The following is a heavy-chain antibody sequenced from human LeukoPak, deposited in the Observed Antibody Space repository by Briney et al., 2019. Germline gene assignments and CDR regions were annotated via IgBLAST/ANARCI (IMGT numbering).Heavy chain of an antibody. Sequence: SETLSLTCTVSGGSIRSFYWSWIRQAPGKGLEWIGFISYSGYTSYSPSLKSRVGISVDTSKSQFSLRLSSMTAADTAIYYCARGRNDNGGMFFDSWAQGTLVTVSS. CDR1: GGSIRSFY. CDR3: ARGRNDNGGMFFDS. V-gene: IGHV4-59*01. D-gene: IGHD1-1*01. J-gene: IGHJ4*02. CDR2: ISYSGYT.